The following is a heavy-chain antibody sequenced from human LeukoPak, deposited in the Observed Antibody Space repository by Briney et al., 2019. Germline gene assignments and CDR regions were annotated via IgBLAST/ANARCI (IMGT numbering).Heavy chain of an antibody. CDR2: ISSSSNTI. CDR1: GFTFSSYS. Sequence: GRSLRLSCVASGFTFSSYSMNWVRQAPGKGLEWVSYISSSSNTIYYADSVKGRFTISRDNAKNSLFLQMNSLRDEDTSVYYCARAVTVVTRGGLVFDYWGQGTLVTVSS. J-gene: IGHJ4*02. CDR3: ARAVTVVTRGGLVFDY. V-gene: IGHV3-48*02. D-gene: IGHD2-21*02.